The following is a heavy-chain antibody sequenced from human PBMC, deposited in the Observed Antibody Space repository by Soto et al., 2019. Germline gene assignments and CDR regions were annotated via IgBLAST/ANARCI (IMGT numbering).Heavy chain of an antibody. J-gene: IGHJ5*01. CDR3: ARMASFGSLNWGVP. CDR2: MNPGSGDT. CDR1: GYTFTNND. V-gene: IGHV1-8*02. D-gene: IGHD5-18*01. Sequence: ASVKVSCKASGYTFTNNDVSWVRQATGQGLEWMGWMNPGSGDTGYAQKFQGRVTMTRDISIATAYVELNSLTSEDTAIYYCARMASFGSLNWGVPWGQGNLGTVYS.